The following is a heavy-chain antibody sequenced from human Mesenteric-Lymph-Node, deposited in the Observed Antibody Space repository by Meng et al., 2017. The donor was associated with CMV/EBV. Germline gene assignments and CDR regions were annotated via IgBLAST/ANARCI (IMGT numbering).Heavy chain of an antibody. CDR1: GYTFTNYH. V-gene: IGHV1-46*01. J-gene: IGHJ5*02. CDR3: ARGRPLLLWFGDPKDNWFDP. Sequence: ASVKVSCKASGYTFTNYHIHWMRQAPGHGLEYMGVIYDSGGNTYKEQKFQDRLTMTWDTSTTTVHMELSSLRSEDTAVYYCARGRPLLLWFGDPKDNWFDPWGQGTLVTVSS. CDR2: IYDSGGNT. D-gene: IGHD3-10*01.